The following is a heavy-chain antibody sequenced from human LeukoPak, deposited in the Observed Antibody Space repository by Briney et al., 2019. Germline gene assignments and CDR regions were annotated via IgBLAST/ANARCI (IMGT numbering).Heavy chain of an antibody. Sequence: ASVKVSGKASGYTFTGYYMHWVRQAPGQGLEWMGWINPNSGGTNYAQKFQGWVTMTRDTSISTAYMELSRLRSDDTAVCYCARALRGYCSGGSCSPGYWGQGTLVTVSS. D-gene: IGHD2-15*01. CDR3: ARALRGYCSGGSCSPGY. J-gene: IGHJ4*02. CDR2: INPNSGGT. CDR1: GYTFTGYY. V-gene: IGHV1-2*04.